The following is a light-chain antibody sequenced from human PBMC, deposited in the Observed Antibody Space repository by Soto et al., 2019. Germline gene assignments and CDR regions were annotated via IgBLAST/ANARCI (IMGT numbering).Light chain of an antibody. Sequence: QSALTQPASVSGSPGQSITISWTGTSSDIGRYKFVSWFQQHPGKAPKLMIFEGTNRPSGVSNRFSGSKSGNTASLTISGLQAEDEAIYFCSSSTNTNTLVIFGGGTKVTVL. V-gene: IGLV2-14*01. J-gene: IGLJ2*01. CDR2: EGT. CDR1: SSDIGRYKF. CDR3: SSSTNTNTLVI.